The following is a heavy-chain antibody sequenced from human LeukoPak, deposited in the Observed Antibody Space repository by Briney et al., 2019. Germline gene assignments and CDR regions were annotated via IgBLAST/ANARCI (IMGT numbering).Heavy chain of an antibody. D-gene: IGHD6-19*01. J-gene: IGHJ4*02. CDR2: ISSSGSTI. CDR3: ASLSGGVAGRDPFDY. V-gene: IGHV3-48*03. Sequence: GGSLRLSCAASGFTFSSYEMNWVRQAPGKGLEWVSYISSSGSTIYYADSVKGRFTISRDNAKNSLYLQMNSLRAEDTAVYYCASLSGGVAGRDPFDYWGQGTLVTVSS. CDR1: GFTFSSYE.